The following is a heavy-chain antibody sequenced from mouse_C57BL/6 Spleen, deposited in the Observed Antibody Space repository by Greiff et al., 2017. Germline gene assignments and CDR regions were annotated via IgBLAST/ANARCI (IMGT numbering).Heavy chain of an antibody. D-gene: IGHD2-1*01. Sequence: EVQRVESGPGLVKPSQSLSLTCSVTGYSITSGYYWNWIRQFPGNKLEWMGYISYDGSNNYNPSLKNRISITRDTSKNQFFLKLNSVTTEDTATYYCARDLYYGNAWFAYWGQGTLVTVSA. V-gene: IGHV3-6*01. CDR2: ISYDGSN. CDR3: ARDLYYGNAWFAY. CDR1: GYSITSGYY. J-gene: IGHJ3*01.